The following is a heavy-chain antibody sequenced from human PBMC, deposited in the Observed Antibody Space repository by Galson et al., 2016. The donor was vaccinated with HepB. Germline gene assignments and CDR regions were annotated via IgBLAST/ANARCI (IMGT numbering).Heavy chain of an antibody. J-gene: IGHJ4*02. CDR3: ARDGGSIVAPDY. CDR1: GSAFAGYW. V-gene: IGHV5-51*03. CDR2: IYPSDSDT. D-gene: IGHD5-12*01. Sequence: QSGAEVTKPGESLKISCEGSGSAFAGYWIGWVRQMPGEGLEWMGIIYPSDSDTRYRPSFQGQVTISVDKSISTAYLQWSSLKASDTAMYYCARDGGSIVAPDYWGQGTLVTVSS.